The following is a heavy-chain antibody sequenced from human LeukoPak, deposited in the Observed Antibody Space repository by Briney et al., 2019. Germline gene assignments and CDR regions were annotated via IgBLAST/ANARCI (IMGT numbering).Heavy chain of an antibody. Sequence: SQTLSLTCAVSGGSISSGGYSWSWIRQPPGKGLEWIGYIYHSGSTYYNPSLKSRVTISVDRSKNQFSLKLSSVTAADTAVYYCARGAYDILTGYPYHFDYWGQGTLVTVSS. J-gene: IGHJ4*02. V-gene: IGHV4-30-2*01. CDR2: IYHSGST. CDR1: GGSISSGGYS. D-gene: IGHD3-9*01. CDR3: ARGAYDILTGYPYHFDY.